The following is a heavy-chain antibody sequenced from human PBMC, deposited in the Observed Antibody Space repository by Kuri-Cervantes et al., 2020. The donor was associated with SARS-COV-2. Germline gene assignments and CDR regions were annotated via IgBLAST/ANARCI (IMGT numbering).Heavy chain of an antibody. J-gene: IGHJ4*02. V-gene: IGHV3-15*01. CDR1: GFTFSNAW. Sequence: GGSLRLSCAASGFTFSNAWMSWVRQAPGKGLEWVGRIKSKTDGGTTDYAAPVKGRFTISRDDSRNTLYLQMNSLRAEDTAVYYCARTLGAANDIVATITTGGFDYWGQGTLVTVSS. D-gene: IGHD5-12*01. CDR3: ARTLGAANDIVATITTGGFDY. CDR2: IKSKTDGGTT.